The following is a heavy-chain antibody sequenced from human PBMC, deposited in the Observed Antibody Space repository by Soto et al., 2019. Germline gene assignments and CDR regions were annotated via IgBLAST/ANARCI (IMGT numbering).Heavy chain of an antibody. Sequence: VESGGGLVQPGRSLRLSCAASGFTFDDYAMHWVRQAPGKGLEWVSGISWNSGSTGYADSVKGRFTISRDNAKNSLYLQMNSLRAEDTALYYCAKAVGSYGNFDYWGQGTLVTVSS. V-gene: IGHV3-9*01. CDR3: AKAVGSYGNFDY. J-gene: IGHJ4*02. CDR1: GFTFDDYA. D-gene: IGHD5-18*01. CDR2: ISWNSGST.